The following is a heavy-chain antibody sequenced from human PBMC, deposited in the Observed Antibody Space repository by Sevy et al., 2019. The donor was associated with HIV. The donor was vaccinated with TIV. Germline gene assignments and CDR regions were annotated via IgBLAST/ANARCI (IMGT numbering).Heavy chain of an antibody. CDR3: APDHVKEGKGGDYYYHAMDV. V-gene: IGHV3-11*01. Sequence: GGSLRLSCTASGFTLSDYYMSWIRQAPGKGLQWISYISGSDDSGGGDTVYYADSVKGRFTIFRENAKNSLYLQMRSLGVEDTVVYYCAPDHVKEGKGGDYYYHAMDVWGRGTTVTVSS. CDR1: GFTLSDYY. CDR2: ISGSDDSGGGDTV. D-gene: IGHD3-16*01. J-gene: IGHJ6*02.